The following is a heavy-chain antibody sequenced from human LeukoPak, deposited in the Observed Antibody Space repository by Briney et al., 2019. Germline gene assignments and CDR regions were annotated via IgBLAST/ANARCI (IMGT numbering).Heavy chain of an antibody. V-gene: IGHV4-34*01. CDR1: GGSFSGYF. CDR2: INHRGSA. Sequence: SETLSLTCAVYGGSFSGYFWGWIRQPPGKGLEWIGEINHRGSANYNPSLKSRVTISVDTSKNQFSLKLSSVTAADTAVYYCARGKSKFDCWGQGTLVTVSS. J-gene: IGHJ4*02. CDR3: ARGKSKFDC.